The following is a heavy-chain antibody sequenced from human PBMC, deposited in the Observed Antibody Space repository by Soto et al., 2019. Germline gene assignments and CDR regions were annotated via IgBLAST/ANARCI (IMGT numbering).Heavy chain of an antibody. Sequence: GASVKVSCKASGYTFTSYAMHWVRQATGQRLEWMGWTNAGNGNTKYSQKFQGRVTITRDTSASTAYRELSSLRSEDTAVYYCARDREVAVSKAASRPPYGMDAWGQGTTVTVSS. J-gene: IGHJ6*02. V-gene: IGHV1-3*01. CDR3: ARDREVAVSKAASRPPYGMDA. CDR1: GYTFTSYA. D-gene: IGHD6-19*01. CDR2: TNAGNGNT.